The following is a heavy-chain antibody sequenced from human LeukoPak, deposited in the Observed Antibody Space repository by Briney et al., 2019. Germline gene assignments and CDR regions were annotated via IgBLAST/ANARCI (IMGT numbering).Heavy chain of an antibody. CDR2: INPNSGGT. CDR1: GYTFTGYY. CDR3: ARSHPIPHSGSYGVRAFDI. V-gene: IGHV1-2*02. J-gene: IGHJ3*02. Sequence: ASVKVSCKASGYTFTGYYMHWVRQAPGQGLEWMGWINPNSGGTNYAQKFQGRVTMTRDTSISTAYMELSRLRSDDTAVYYCARSHPIPHSGSYGVRAFDIWGQGTMVTVSS. D-gene: IGHD1-26*01.